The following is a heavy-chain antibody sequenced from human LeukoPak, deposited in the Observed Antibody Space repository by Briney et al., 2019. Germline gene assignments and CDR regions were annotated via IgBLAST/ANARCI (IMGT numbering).Heavy chain of an antibody. CDR2: ISSSSSYT. Sequence: GGSLRLSCAASGFTFSDYYMSWIRQATGKGLEWVSYISSSSSYTNYADSVKGRFTISRDNAKNSLYLQMNSLRAEDTAVYYCASRGGYEPFDYWGQGTLVTVSS. D-gene: IGHD3-16*01. J-gene: IGHJ4*02. V-gene: IGHV3-11*06. CDR3: ASRGGYEPFDY. CDR1: GFTFSDYY.